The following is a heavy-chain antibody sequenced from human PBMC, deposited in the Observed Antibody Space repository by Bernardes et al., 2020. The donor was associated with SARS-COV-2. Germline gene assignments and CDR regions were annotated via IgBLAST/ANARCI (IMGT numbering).Heavy chain of an antibody. V-gene: IGHV1-8*01. J-gene: IGHJ6*02. CDR2: MNPNSGNT. Sequence: ASVKVSCKASGYTFTSYDINWVRQATGQGLEWMGWMNPNSGNTGYAQKFQGRVTMTRNTSISTAYMELSSLRSEDTAVYYCARGGPKPQIVVVPAAMSTAGMDVWGQGTTVTVSS. D-gene: IGHD2-2*01. CDR3: ARGGPKPQIVVVPAAMSTAGMDV. CDR1: GYTFTSYD.